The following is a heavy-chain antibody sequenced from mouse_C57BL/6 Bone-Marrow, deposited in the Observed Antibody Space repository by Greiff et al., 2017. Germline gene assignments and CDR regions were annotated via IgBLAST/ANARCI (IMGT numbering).Heavy chain of an antibody. Sequence: QVQLQQSGAELARPGASVKLSCKASGYTFTSYGISWVKQRTGQGLEWIGEIYPRSGNTYYNEKFKGKATLTADKSSSTAYMELRSLTSEDSAVYFGARGGWLLRGGYYFDYWGQGTTRTVSS. D-gene: IGHD2-3*01. CDR2: IYPRSGNT. CDR1: GYTFTSYG. CDR3: ARGGWLLRGGYYFDY. V-gene: IGHV1-81*01. J-gene: IGHJ2*01.